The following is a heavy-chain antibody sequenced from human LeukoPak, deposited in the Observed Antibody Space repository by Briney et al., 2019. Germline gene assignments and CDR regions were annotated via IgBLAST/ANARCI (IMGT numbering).Heavy chain of an antibody. D-gene: IGHD3-16*02. J-gene: IGHJ4*02. CDR2: IRQDGREK. CDR1: GFTFSTYY. V-gene: IGHV3-7*01. Sequence: GESLRLSCVASGFTFSTYYMSWVRQAPGKGLEWVASIRQDGREKYYVDSVKGRFTISRDNAKNSLYLQMNSLRAEDTAVYYCASHTKYDYVWGSYRFSPSKIDYWGQGTLVTVSS. CDR3: ASHTKYDYVWGSYRFSPSKIDY.